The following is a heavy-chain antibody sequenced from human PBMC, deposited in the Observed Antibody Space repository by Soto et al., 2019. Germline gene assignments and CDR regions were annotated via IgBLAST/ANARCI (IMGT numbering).Heavy chain of an antibody. J-gene: IGHJ6*03. Sequence: GGSLRVSCAASGFTVSSNYMSWVRQAPGKGLEWVSVIYSGGSTYYADSVKGRFTISRHNSKNTLYLQMHSLRAEDTALYYCATLSSPHDYRYYYYYMDVWGKGTTVTVSS. D-gene: IGHD4-4*01. V-gene: IGHV3-53*04. CDR1: GFTVSSNY. CDR3: ATLSSPHDYRYYYYYMDV. CDR2: IYSGGST.